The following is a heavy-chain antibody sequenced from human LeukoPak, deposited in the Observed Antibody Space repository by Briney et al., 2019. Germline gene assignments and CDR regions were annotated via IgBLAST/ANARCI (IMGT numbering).Heavy chain of an antibody. J-gene: IGHJ4*02. D-gene: IGHD6-19*01. Sequence: SETLSLTCTVSGGSISGYYWSWIRQPPGKGLEWIGEINHSGSTNYNPSLKSRVTISVDTSKNQFSLKLSSVTAADTAVYYCARGRNGYSSGWYVYWGQGTLVTVSS. V-gene: IGHV4-34*01. CDR2: INHSGST. CDR3: ARGRNGYSSGWYVY. CDR1: GGSISGYY.